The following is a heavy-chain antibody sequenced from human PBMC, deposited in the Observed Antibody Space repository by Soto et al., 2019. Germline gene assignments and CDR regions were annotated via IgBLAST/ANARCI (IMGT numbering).Heavy chain of an antibody. V-gene: IGHV4-4*02. D-gene: IGHD4-17*01. Sequence: SETLSLTCAVSGGSFTSNNWWTWVRQPPGQGLEWIGDIYRTGSTNYNPSLKSRVTISVDKSENHFSLKLSSLTAADTAVYYCARVRAIYGDYFLLVNWFVPWGQGTLVTVSS. CDR2: IYRTGST. CDR1: GGSFTSNNW. J-gene: IGHJ5*02. CDR3: ARVRAIYGDYFLLVNWFVP.